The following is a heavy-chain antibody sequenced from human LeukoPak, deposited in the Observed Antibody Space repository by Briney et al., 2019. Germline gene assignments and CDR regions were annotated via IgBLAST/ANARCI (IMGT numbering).Heavy chain of an antibody. Sequence: GGSLRLSCAASGFTFSSYAMHWVRQAPGKGLEWVAVISYDGSNKYYADSVKGRFTISRDNSKNTLYLQMNSLRAEDTAVYYCARDGGPGRYCSSTSCSTYYYYYYMDVWGKGTTVTVSS. J-gene: IGHJ6*03. CDR3: ARDGGPGRYCSSTSCSTYYYYYYMDV. V-gene: IGHV3-30-3*01. D-gene: IGHD2-2*01. CDR2: ISYDGSNK. CDR1: GFTFSSYA.